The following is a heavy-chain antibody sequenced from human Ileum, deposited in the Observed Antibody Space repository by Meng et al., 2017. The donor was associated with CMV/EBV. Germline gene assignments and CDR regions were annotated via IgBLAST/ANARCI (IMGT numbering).Heavy chain of an antibody. V-gene: IGHV1-45*02. CDR1: GYTFTYPY. CDR3: VRSSLYGDPYFFDS. J-gene: IGHJ5*01. Sequence: QVLLVQSGAEEKTTGSSVKISYEASGYTFTYPYLHWVRQAPGQALEWMGWITIYNGNTHYAQRFQDRLTITRHNSLHTAYMELNSLTSRDTGVYFCVRSSLYGDPYFFDSWGQGTLVTVSS. D-gene: IGHD2-21*01. CDR2: ITIYNGNT.